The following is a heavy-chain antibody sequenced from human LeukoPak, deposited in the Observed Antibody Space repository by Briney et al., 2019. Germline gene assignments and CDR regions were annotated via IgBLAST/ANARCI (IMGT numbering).Heavy chain of an antibody. V-gene: IGHV4-34*01. CDR3: ARGRGGGNPGYYFDY. CDR1: GGSFSGYY. D-gene: IGHD4-23*01. CDR2: INHSGST. Sequence: SETLSLTCAVYGGSFSGYYWSWIRQPPGKGLEWIGEINHSGSTNYNPSPKSRVTISVDTSKNQFSLKLSSVTAADTAVYYCARGRGGGNPGYYFDYWGQGTLVTVSS. J-gene: IGHJ4*02.